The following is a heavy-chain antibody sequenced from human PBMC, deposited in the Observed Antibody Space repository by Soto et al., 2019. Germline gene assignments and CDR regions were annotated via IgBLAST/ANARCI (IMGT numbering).Heavy chain of an antibody. D-gene: IGHD3-9*01. CDR2: IYYSGST. V-gene: IGHV4-39*01. J-gene: IGHJ6*03. Sequence: SETLSLTCTISGRSISSSSYYWGWIRQPPGKGLEWIGSIYYSGSTYYNPSLKSRVTISVDTSKNQFSLKLSSVTAADTAVYYCARQTGYYDILTGRPGGYMDVWGKGTTDT. CDR1: GRSISSSSYY. CDR3: ARQTGYYDILTGRPGGYMDV.